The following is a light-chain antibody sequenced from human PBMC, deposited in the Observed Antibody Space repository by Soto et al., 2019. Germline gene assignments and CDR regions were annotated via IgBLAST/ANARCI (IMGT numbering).Light chain of an antibody. V-gene: IGKV1-5*01. CDR3: QQYHSYSPWT. CDR2: DAS. Sequence: DIPMTQSPSTLSASVGDRVTISCRASQSISSWLAWYQQKPGKAPKLLIYDASSLESGVPSRFSGSGFGTEFTLTISSLQPDDVATYYCQQYHSYSPWTFGQGTKVEIK. CDR1: QSISSW. J-gene: IGKJ1*01.